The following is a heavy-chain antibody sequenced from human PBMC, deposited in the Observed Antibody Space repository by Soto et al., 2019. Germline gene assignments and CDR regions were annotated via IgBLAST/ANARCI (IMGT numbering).Heavy chain of an antibody. Sequence: WGSLRLSCAASGFIFENFGMSWVRHAPLKWREWISSISGSGFKKYYADSVKGRFTISRDNSKSTVYLELNNLSAEDTAVYHCAKNQGVELVPLATVDWFDPWGQGSVVTVSS. CDR1: GFIFENFG. CDR3: AKNQGVELVPLATVDWFDP. V-gene: IGHV3-23*01. D-gene: IGHD1-26*01. CDR2: ISGSGFKK. J-gene: IGHJ5*02.